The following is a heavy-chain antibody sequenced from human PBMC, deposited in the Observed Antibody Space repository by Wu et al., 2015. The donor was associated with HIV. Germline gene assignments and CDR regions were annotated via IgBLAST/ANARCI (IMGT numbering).Heavy chain of an antibody. CDR3: ARTEAISVQFPANYGMDV. D-gene: IGHD3-3*01. CDR1: GYTFTGYY. V-gene: IGHV1-2*02. CDR2: INPNSGGT. J-gene: IGHJ6*02. Sequence: QVQLVQSGAEVKKPGASVKVSCKASGYTFTGYYMHWVRQAPGQGLEWMGWINPNSGGTNYAQKFQGRVTMTRDTSISTAYMELSRLRSDDTAVYYCARTEAISVQFPANYGMDVWGQGTTVTVSS.